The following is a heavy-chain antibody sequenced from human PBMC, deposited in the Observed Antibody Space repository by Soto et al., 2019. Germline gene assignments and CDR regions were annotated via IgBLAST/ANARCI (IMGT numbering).Heavy chain of an antibody. Sequence: QVQLVQSGAEVKKPGSSVKVSCAASGGSLNNYAVSWVRRTPGQGFEWLGEIIPAFGTPNYAQKFQDRVTITADVLTNTVFMELSSLRSEDTAEYSCAREGLRRGALDYWGQGSLVTVSS. V-gene: IGHV1-69*01. J-gene: IGHJ4*02. D-gene: IGHD6-6*01. CDR2: IIPAFGTP. CDR3: AREGLRRGALDY. CDR1: GGSLNNYA.